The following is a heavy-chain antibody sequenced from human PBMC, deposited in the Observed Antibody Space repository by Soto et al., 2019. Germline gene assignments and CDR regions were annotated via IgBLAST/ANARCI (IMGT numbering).Heavy chain of an antibody. Sequence: GASVKVSCKASGYTFTSYGISWVRQAPGQGLEWMGWISAYNGNTNYAQKLQGRVTMTTDTSTSTAYMELRSLRSDDTAVYYCARDRGATMVRGATRLRWFDPWGQGTLVTVSS. J-gene: IGHJ5*02. V-gene: IGHV1-18*01. CDR1: GYTFTSYG. CDR2: ISAYNGNT. CDR3: ARDRGATMVRGATRLRWFDP. D-gene: IGHD3-10*01.